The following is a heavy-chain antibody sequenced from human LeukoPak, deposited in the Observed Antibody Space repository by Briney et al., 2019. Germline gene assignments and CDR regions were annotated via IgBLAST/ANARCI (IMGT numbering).Heavy chain of an antibody. J-gene: IGHJ4*02. Sequence: SGGSLRLSCAASGFTFSSYSMNWVRQAPGKGLEWVSSISSSSYIYYADSVKGRFTISRDNAKNSLYLQMNSLRAEDTAVYYCIGSYPTYYFDYWGQGTLVTVSS. V-gene: IGHV3-21*01. CDR1: GFTFSSYS. CDR2: ISSSSYI. D-gene: IGHD1-26*01. CDR3: IGSYPTYYFDY.